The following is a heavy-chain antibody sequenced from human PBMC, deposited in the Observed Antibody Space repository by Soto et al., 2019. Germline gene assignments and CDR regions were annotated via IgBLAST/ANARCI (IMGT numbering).Heavy chain of an antibody. J-gene: IGHJ3*01. D-gene: IGHD6-19*01. CDR2: ISGSGGST. CDR1: GFTFSNYA. V-gene: IGHV3-23*01. CDR3: AKRIAVADNAFDC. Sequence: EVQLLESGGGLVQPGGSLRLYCAASGFTFSNYAMSWVRQAPGKGLEGLEWVSSISGSGGSTYYADSVKGLFTISRDNSKNTLYLQMNSLRAEDTAVYYCAKRIAVADNAFDCWGQGTMVTVFS.